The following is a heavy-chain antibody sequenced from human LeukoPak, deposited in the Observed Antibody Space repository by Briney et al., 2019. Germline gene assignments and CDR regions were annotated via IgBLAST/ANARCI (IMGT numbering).Heavy chain of an antibody. CDR3: VKPLGVEVPAASRWFDP. CDR1: GFTFSNYE. CDR2: ISAGGLTT. J-gene: IGHJ5*02. Sequence: RPGGSLRLSCAASGFTFSNYEMNWVRQAPGKGLEWVSTISAGGLTTYYADSVKGRFTISRDTSMKMLFLQMNSLRAEDTAVYFCVKPLGVEVPAASRWFDPWGQGTLVTVSS. D-gene: IGHD2-2*01. V-gene: IGHV3-23*01.